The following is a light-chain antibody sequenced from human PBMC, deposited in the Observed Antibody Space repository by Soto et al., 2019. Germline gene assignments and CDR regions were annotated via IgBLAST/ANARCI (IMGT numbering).Light chain of an antibody. Sequence: EIVMTQSPSTLSVSPGERATLSCRASQSVRSNLAWYQQKPGQAPRLLIYGASTRATGIPARFGGSGSGTDFTLTISSLKSEDFAVYYCQQYNNWPTFGHGTKVDIK. J-gene: IGKJ1*01. CDR3: QQYNNWPT. V-gene: IGKV3-15*01. CDR1: QSVRSN. CDR2: GAS.